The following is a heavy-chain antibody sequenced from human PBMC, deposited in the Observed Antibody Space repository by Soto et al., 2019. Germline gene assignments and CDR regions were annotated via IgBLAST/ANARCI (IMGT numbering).Heavy chain of an antibody. CDR2: ISGSGGST. D-gene: IGHD3-3*01. CDR1: GFTFSSYA. Sequence: GGSLRLSCAASGFTFSSYAMSWVRQAPGKGLEWVSAISGSGGSTYYADSVKGRFTISRDNSKNTLYLQMNSLRAEDTAVYYCAKVEREDFGVVIQYYFDYWGQGTLVTVFS. J-gene: IGHJ4*02. V-gene: IGHV3-23*01. CDR3: AKVEREDFGVVIQYYFDY.